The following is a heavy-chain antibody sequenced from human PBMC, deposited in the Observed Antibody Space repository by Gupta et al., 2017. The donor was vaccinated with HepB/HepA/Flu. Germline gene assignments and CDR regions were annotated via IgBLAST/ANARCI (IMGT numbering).Heavy chain of an antibody. Sequence: QVQLVESGGGVVQPGRSLRLSCAASGFTFSSYAMHWVRPAPGKGREWVAVISYDGSNKYYADSVKGRFTISRDNSKNTLYLQMNSLRAEDTAVYYCARDGGGTSANWFDPWGQGTLVTVSS. V-gene: IGHV3-30-3*01. CDR1: GFTFSSYA. CDR3: ARDGGGTSANWFDP. CDR2: ISYDGSNK. J-gene: IGHJ5*02. D-gene: IGHD1-1*01.